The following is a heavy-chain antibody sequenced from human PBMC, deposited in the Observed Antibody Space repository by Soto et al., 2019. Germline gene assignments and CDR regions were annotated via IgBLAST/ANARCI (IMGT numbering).Heavy chain of an antibody. D-gene: IGHD2-8*02. CDR1: GGSFSGYY. CDR2: INHSGST. CDR3: ARGRLRQPRSTGRPYYFDY. Sequence: SETLSLTCAVYGGSFSGYYWSWIRQPPGKGLEWIGEINHSGSTNYNPSLKSRVTISVDTSKNQFSLKLSSVTAADTAVYYCARGRLRQPRSTGRPYYFDYWGQGTLVTAPQ. V-gene: IGHV4-34*01. J-gene: IGHJ4*02.